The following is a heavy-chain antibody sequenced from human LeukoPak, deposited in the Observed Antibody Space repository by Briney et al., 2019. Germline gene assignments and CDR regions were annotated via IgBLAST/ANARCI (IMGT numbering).Heavy chain of an antibody. CDR3: ARYSGSYLYYFDY. J-gene: IGHJ4*02. CDR1: GGSISSSSYY. V-gene: IGHV4-39*07. CDR2: IYYSGST. D-gene: IGHD1-26*01. Sequence: SETLSLTCTVSGGSISSSSYYWGWIRQPPGKGLEWIGCIYYSGSTYYNPSLKSRVTISVDTSKNQFSLKLSSVTAADTAVYYCARYSGSYLYYFDYWGQGTLVTVSS.